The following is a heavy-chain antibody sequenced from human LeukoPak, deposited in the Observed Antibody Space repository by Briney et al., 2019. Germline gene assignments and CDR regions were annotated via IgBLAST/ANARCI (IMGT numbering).Heavy chain of an antibody. CDR3: AKDPSYYDSSGYRYFDY. CDR1: GFTFSSYA. CDR2: VSYEGSHK. D-gene: IGHD3-22*01. J-gene: IGHJ4*02. V-gene: IGHV3-30*04. Sequence: GTSLRLSCAASGFTFSSYAMHWVRLAPGKGLEYVAVVSYEGSHKYYADSVKDRFTISRDNSKNTLYLQMNSLRAEDTAVYYCAKDPSYYDSSGYRYFDYWRQGTLVTVSS.